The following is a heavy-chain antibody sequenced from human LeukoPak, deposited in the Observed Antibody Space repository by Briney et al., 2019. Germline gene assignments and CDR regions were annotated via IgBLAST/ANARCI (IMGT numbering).Heavy chain of an antibody. D-gene: IGHD2-2*01. CDR3: AKEVYQLLLVDYYYGMDV. Sequence: GGSLRLSCAASGFTFSSYAMSWVRQAPGKGLEWVSAISGSGGSTYYADSVKGRFTISRDNSKNTLYLQMNSLRAEDTAVYYCAKEVYQLLLVDYYYGMDVWGQGTTVTVSS. J-gene: IGHJ6*02. CDR1: GFTFSSYA. CDR2: ISGSGGST. V-gene: IGHV3-23*01.